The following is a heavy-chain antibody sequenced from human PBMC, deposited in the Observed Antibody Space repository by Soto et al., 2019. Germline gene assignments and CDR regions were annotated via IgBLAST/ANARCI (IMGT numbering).Heavy chain of an antibody. CDR3: ARDIHYYDSSGYYYGVGWFEP. CDR1: GGSISSYY. J-gene: IGHJ5*02. Sequence: QVQLQESGPGLVKPSETLSLTCTVSGGSISSYYWSWIRQPPGKGLEWIGYIYYSGSTNYNPSLKSRVTISVDTSKNQFSLKLSSVTAADTAVYYCARDIHYYDSSGYYYGVGWFEPWGQGTLVTVSS. D-gene: IGHD3-22*01. V-gene: IGHV4-59*01. CDR2: IYYSGST.